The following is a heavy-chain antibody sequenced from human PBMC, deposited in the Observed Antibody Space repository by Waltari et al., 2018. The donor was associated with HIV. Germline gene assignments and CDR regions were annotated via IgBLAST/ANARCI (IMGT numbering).Heavy chain of an antibody. V-gene: IGHV4-38-2*01. CDR2: ASRSGST. Sequence: QVQLPESGPGMVKPSETLSLTCAVSGYSISSDYYWGWIRQPPGKGLEWIGSASRSGSTYYSPSLKSRVTISLDTSKNQFSLKLNSVAAADTAVYYCGSGSRRGHSHGIDYWGQGTLVTVSS. D-gene: IGHD5-18*01. CDR3: GSGSRRGHSHGIDY. CDR1: GYSISSDYY. J-gene: IGHJ4*02.